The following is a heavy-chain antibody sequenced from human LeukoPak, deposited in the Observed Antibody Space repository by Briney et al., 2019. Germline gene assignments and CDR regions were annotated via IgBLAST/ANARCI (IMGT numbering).Heavy chain of an antibody. J-gene: IGHJ4*02. Sequence: SETLSLTCTVSGGPISSSYWSWIRQPPGKGLEWIGFIYYSGNTNYNPSLKSRVIISVDTSKNQFSLKLSSVTAADTAVYYCARLKGYSSGWYPSYYFDYWGQGTLVTVSS. V-gene: IGHV4-59*08. CDR3: ARLKGYSSGWYPSYYFDY. CDR1: GGPISSSY. CDR2: IYYSGNT. D-gene: IGHD6-19*01.